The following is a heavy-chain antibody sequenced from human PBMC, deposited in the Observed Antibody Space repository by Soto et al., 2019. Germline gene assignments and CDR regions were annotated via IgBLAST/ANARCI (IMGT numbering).Heavy chain of an antibody. CDR3: XXQXXXXYXXYGLDV. J-gene: IGHJ6*02. CDR2: ISTYNGDT. Sequence: QVQLVQSGPEVRKPGASVKVSCEASGYTFTTSGISWVRQVPGQGLEWMGWISTYNGDTNSAQNFQGRVLMTADTSTGTAYMELXSLXSXXTXXYYCXXQXXXXYXXYGLDVWGQGTTVTVSS. V-gene: IGHV1-18*01. CDR1: GYTFTTSG.